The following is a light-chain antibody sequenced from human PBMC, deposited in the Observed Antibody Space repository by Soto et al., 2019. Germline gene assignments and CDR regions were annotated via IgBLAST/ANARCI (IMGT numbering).Light chain of an antibody. J-gene: IGLJ2*01. Sequence: QSVLTQPASVSGSPGQSITISCTGTSSDVGSYNLVSWYQQHPGKAPKLMIYEGSKRPSGVSNRFSGSKSGNTASLTISGLQAEDGADYYCCSYAGSSSVFGGGTKLTVL. CDR3: CSYAGSSSV. CDR1: SSDVGSYNL. CDR2: EGS. V-gene: IGLV2-23*01.